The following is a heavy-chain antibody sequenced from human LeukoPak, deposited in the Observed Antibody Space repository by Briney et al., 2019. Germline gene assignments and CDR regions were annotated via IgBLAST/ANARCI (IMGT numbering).Heavy chain of an antibody. J-gene: IGHJ4*02. Sequence: GGSLRLSCAASGFYFANYAMSWVRQAPGKGLEWVSATVGGGSPNTYHADSVKGRFTISRDNAKNSLYLQMNSLRAEDTAVYYCATEYYYDSSGSHFDYWGQGTLVTVSS. CDR3: ATEYYYDSSGSHFDY. CDR2: TVGGGSPNT. D-gene: IGHD3-22*01. CDR1: GFYFANYA. V-gene: IGHV3-23*01.